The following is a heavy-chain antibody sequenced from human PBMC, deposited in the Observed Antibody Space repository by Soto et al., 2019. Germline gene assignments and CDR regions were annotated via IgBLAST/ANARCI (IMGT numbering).Heavy chain of an antibody. Sequence: GGSLRLSCAVSGFTFSSYSMNWVRQAPGKGLEWVSSISSSSSYIYYADSVKGRFTISRDNAKNSLYLQMNSLRAEDTAVYYCASSLLTPLDRYYYYGMDVWGQGTTVTVSS. CDR2: ISSSSSYI. CDR3: ASSLLTPLDRYYYYGMDV. J-gene: IGHJ6*02. CDR1: GFTFSSYS. V-gene: IGHV3-21*01.